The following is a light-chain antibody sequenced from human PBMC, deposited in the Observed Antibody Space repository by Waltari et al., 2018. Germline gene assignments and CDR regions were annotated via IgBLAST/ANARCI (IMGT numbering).Light chain of an antibody. V-gene: IGKV4-1*01. J-gene: IGKJ2*01. CDR1: QRVLYSSNNKNY. CDR2: WAS. Sequence: DIVMTQSPDSLAVSLGERATIHCKSSQRVLYSSNNKNYLAWYQQKPGQPPKLLIYWASTRESGVTDRFSGSGSGTDFTLTISSLQAEDVAVYYCQQYYSTLYTFGQGTKLEIK. CDR3: QQYYSTLYT.